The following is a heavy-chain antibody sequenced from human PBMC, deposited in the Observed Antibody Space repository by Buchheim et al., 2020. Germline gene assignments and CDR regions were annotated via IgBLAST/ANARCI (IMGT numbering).Heavy chain of an antibody. CDR3: ARDLGPRGYYFDY. D-gene: IGHD1-26*01. V-gene: IGHV4-59*01. CDR1: GGSISSYY. J-gene: IGHJ4*02. CDR2: VYYSGTT. Sequence: QVQLQESGPGLVKASETLSLTCIVSGGSISSYYWSWIRQPPGKGLEWIGYVYYSGTTNYNPSLKSRVTLSVDTSKTPFSLKLNSMTAADTAVYYCARDLGPRGYYFDYWGQG.